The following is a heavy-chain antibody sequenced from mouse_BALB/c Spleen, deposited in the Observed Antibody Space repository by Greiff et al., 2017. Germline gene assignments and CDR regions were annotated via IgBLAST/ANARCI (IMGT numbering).Heavy chain of an antibody. CDR2: IDPANGNT. CDR1: GFNIKDTY. J-gene: IGHJ2*01. Sequence: VQLKQSGAELVKPGASVKLSCTASGFNIKDTYMHWVKQRPEQGLEWIGRIDPANGNTKYDPKFQGKATITADTSSNTAYLQLSSLTSEDTAVYYCARRDWDDYWGQGTTLTVSS. CDR3: ARRDWDDY. V-gene: IGHV14-3*02. D-gene: IGHD4-1*01.